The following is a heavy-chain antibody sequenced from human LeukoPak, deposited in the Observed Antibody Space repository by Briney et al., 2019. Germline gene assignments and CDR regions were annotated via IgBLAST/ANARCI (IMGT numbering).Heavy chain of an antibody. CDR1: GGSISRYS. V-gene: IGHV4-59*01. D-gene: IGHD4-11*01. CDR3: ARASVTYYYYYYMDV. Sequence: SETLSLTCTVSGGSISRYSWSWVRQPPGKGLEWIGYIYDSGSTNYSPSLKSRVTISVDTSKNQFSLQLSSVTAADTAVYYCARASVTYYYYYYMDVWGKGTTVTVSS. J-gene: IGHJ6*03. CDR2: IYDSGST.